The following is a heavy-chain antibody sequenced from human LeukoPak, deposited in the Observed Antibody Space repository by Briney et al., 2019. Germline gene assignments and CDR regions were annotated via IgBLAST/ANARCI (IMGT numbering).Heavy chain of an antibody. V-gene: IGHV3-48*03. CDR1: GFTFGSYE. CDR2: ISSSVSTI. Sequence: GGSLRLSCAASGFTFGSYEMNWVRQAPGKGLEWVSSISSSVSTIYYADSVKGRFTISRDNAKNSLYLQMNSLRAEDTAVYYCARGAWRWEMATTQFDYWGQGTLVTVSS. D-gene: IGHD5-24*01. CDR3: ARGAWRWEMATTQFDY. J-gene: IGHJ4*02.